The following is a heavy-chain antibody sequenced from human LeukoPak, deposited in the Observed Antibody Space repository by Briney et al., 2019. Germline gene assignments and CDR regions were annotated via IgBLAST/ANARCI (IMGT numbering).Heavy chain of an antibody. J-gene: IGHJ4*02. CDR2: INQDGSKK. V-gene: IGHV3-7*01. CDR1: GFTFSTYW. CDR3: ARGGPDY. Sequence: PGGSLKLSCAASGFTFSTYWMIWVRQAPGKGLEWVANINQDGSKKNYVDSVKGRFTISRDNTKNSLYLQMNSLRAEDTAVYYCARGGPDYWGQGTLVTVSS.